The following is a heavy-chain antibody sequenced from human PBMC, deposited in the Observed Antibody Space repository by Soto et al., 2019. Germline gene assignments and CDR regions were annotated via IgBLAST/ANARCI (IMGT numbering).Heavy chain of an antibody. V-gene: IGHV3-30-3*01. CDR2: ISYDGSNK. J-gene: IGHJ3*02. CDR1: GFTFSSYA. Sequence: VGSLRLSCAASGFTFSSYAMHWVRQAPGKGLEWVAVISYDGSNKYYADSVKGRFTISRDNSKNTLYLQMNSLRAEDTAVYYCARGGNYYDSSGTHEDASDIWGQGTMVTVSS. D-gene: IGHD3-22*01. CDR3: ARGGNYYDSSGTHEDASDI.